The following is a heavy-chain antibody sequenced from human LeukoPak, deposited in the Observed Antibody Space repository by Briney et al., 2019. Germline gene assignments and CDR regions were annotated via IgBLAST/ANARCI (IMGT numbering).Heavy chain of an antibody. D-gene: IGHD2-15*01. J-gene: IGHJ4*02. CDR3: AKDIGDY. V-gene: IGHV3-48*04. Sequence: GGSLRLSCAASGFTFSSYIMDWVRQAPGKGLEWVSFISGSSSSIYYADSVKGRFTISRDNAKNSLYLQMNSLRAEDTALYYCAKDIGDYWGQGTLVTVSS. CDR2: ISGSSSSI. CDR1: GFTFSSYI.